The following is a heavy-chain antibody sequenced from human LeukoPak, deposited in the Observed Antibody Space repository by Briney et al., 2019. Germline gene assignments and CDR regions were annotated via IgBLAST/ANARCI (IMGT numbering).Heavy chain of an antibody. J-gene: IGHJ6*02. CDR3: ARALSIVVVPAATIPYYYGMDV. CDR1: GGSFSGYY. V-gene: IGHV4-34*01. Sequence: SETLSLTCAVYGGSFSGYYWSWIRQPPGKGLEWIGEINHSGSTNYNPSLKSRVTISVDTSKNQFSLKLSSVTAADTAVYYCARALSIVVVPAATIPYYYGMDVWGQGTTVTVSS. D-gene: IGHD2-2*01. CDR2: INHSGST.